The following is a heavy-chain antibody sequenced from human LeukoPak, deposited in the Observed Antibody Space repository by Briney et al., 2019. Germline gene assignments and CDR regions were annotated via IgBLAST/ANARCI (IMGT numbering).Heavy chain of an antibody. CDR3: AKDSSSGWFGTYYFDY. CDR2: INWNGGST. J-gene: IGHJ4*02. V-gene: IGHV3-20*04. Sequence: GGSLRLSCAASGFTFDDYGMSWVRQAPGKGLEWVSGINWNGGSTGYADSVKGRFTISRDNAKNSLYLQMNSLRAEDTAVYYCAKDSSSGWFGTYYFDYWGQGTLVTVSS. CDR1: GFTFDDYG. D-gene: IGHD6-19*01.